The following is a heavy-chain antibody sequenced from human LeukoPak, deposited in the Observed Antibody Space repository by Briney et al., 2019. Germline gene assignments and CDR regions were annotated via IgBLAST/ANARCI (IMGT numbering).Heavy chain of an antibody. CDR2: IYYSGDT. J-gene: IGHJ4*02. CDR3: AREKYDTSPDY. V-gene: IGHV4-30-2*01. Sequence: KPSETLSLTCTVSGGSISTNGYYWSWIRQPPGKGLEWIGYIYYSGDTYYNPSLPSLKSRVTISVDRSRNQSSLKLNSVTAADTAVYYCAREKYDTSPDYWGQGTLVTVSS. CDR1: GGSISTNGYY. D-gene: IGHD2/OR15-2a*01.